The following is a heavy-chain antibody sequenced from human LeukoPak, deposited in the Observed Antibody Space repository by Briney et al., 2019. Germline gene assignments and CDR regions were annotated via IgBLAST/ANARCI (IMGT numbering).Heavy chain of an antibody. CDR3: ARGGYTAMVIWYFDL. CDR1: GGSISSYY. V-gene: IGHV4-59*01. CDR2: IYYSGST. D-gene: IGHD5-18*01. Sequence: SETLSLTCTVSGGSISSYYWSWIRQPPGKGLEWIGYIYYSGSTNYNPSLKSRVTISVDTSKNQFSLKLSSVTAADTAVYYCARGGYTAMVIWYFDLWGRGTLVTVSS. J-gene: IGHJ2*01.